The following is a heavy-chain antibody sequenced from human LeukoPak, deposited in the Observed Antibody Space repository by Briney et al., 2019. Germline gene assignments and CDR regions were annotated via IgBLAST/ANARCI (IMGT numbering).Heavy chain of an antibody. V-gene: IGHV4-34*01. Sequence: SETLSLTCAVYGGSLSGYYWSWIRQPPGKGLEWIGEINHSGSTNYNPSLKSRVTISVDTSKNQFSLKLSSVTAADTAVYYCARGRIQLWTTYFDYWGQGTLVTVSS. CDR3: ARGRIQLWTTYFDY. CDR1: GGSLSGYY. CDR2: INHSGST. J-gene: IGHJ4*02. D-gene: IGHD5-18*01.